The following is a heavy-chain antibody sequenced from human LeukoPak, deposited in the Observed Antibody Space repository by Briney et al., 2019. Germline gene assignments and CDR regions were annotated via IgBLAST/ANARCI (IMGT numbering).Heavy chain of an antibody. CDR3: AKRMTTVTNFDY. CDR1: GFTFSSCA. D-gene: IGHD4-17*01. J-gene: IGHJ4*02. V-gene: IGHV3-23*01. CDR2: ISGSGGGP. Sequence: GGSLRLSCAASGFTFSSCAMSWVRQAPGKGLEWASGISGSGGGPIYADSVKGRFTISRDNSKNTLYLQMNSLRAEDTALYYCAKRMTTVTNFDYWGQGTLVTVSS.